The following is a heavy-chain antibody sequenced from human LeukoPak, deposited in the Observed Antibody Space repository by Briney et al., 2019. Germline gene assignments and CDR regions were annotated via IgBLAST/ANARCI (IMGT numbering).Heavy chain of an antibody. J-gene: IGHJ3*02. Sequence: SQTLSLTCTVSGDSISSGNYYWSWIRQPAGKGLEWIGRIQSSGTTNYNPSLKSRVTISADTSKNQFSLKLSSVTAADTAVYYCARGEEYSSSSDAFDIWGQGTMVTVSS. D-gene: IGHD6-6*01. CDR1: GDSISSGNYY. CDR2: IQSSGTT. V-gene: IGHV4-61*02. CDR3: ARGEEYSSSSDAFDI.